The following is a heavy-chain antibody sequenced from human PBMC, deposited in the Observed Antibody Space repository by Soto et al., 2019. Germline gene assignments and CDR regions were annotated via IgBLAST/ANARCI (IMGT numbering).Heavy chain of an antibody. V-gene: IGHV3-23*01. D-gene: IGHD3-3*01. CDR1: GFTFSSYA. Sequence: PGGSLRLSCAPSGFTFSSYAMSWVRQAPGKGLDGVSAISGSGGSTYDADSVKGRFTISRDNSKNTLHLQMNSLSAEDTAVYYCAKDITCWSGYPHDAFDLWGQGTMVTV. J-gene: IGHJ3*01. CDR3: AKDITCWSGYPHDAFDL. CDR2: ISGSGGST.